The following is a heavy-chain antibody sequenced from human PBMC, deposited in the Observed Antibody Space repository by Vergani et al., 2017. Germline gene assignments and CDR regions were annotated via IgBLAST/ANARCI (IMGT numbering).Heavy chain of an antibody. D-gene: IGHD2-8*02. J-gene: IGHJ6*03. CDR3: AREPRWGIRSPYYYDYYMDV. CDR1: GFTFSSYA. CDR2: ISYDGSTK. V-gene: IGHV3-30*04. Sequence: QVQLVESGGGVVQPGRSLRLSCAASGFTFSSYAMHWVRQAPGKGLEWVAVISYDGSTKYYADSVKGRFTISRDTSKNTLYLQMNSLRAEDTAVYYCAREPRWGIRSPYYYDYYMDVWGKGTTVTVSS.